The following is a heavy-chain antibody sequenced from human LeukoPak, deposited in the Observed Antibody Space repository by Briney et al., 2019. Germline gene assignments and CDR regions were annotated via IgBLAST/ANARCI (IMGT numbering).Heavy chain of an antibody. CDR3: ARHIVVVIASLNYNWFDP. CDR2: IYYSGST. D-gene: IGHD2-21*01. V-gene: IGHV4-39*01. Sequence: SETLSLTCTVSGGSISSSSHYWGWIRQPPGKGLEWIGSIYYSGSTYYNPSLKSRVTISVDTSKNQFSLKLSSVTAADTAVYYCARHIVVVIASLNYNWFDPWGQGTLVTVSS. CDR1: GGSISSSSHY. J-gene: IGHJ5*02.